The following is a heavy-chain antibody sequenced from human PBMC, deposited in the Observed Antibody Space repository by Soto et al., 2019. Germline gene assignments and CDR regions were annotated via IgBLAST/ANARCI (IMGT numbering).Heavy chain of an antibody. CDR1: GYTFTGYD. Sequence: QVQLVQSGAEVKKPGASVKVSCKASGYTFTGYDINWVRQATGQGLEWMGWMNPNSGNTGYAQKFQGRVTMTRNTSISTAYMELSSLRSEDTAVYYCARPKGRYTDYGMDVWGQGTTVTVSS. V-gene: IGHV1-8*01. CDR3: ARPKGRYTDYGMDV. CDR2: MNPNSGNT. D-gene: IGHD1-26*01. J-gene: IGHJ6*02.